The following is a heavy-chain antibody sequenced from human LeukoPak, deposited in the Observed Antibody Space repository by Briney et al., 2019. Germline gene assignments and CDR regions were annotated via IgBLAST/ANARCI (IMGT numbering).Heavy chain of an antibody. D-gene: IGHD3-10*01. V-gene: IGHV3-33*01. J-gene: IGHJ4*02. CDR1: VFAFNTYA. CDR3: AREIFGTGSYPEF. Sequence: GGSLRLSCAASVFAFNTYAIHCVRQAPGQGLEWVALIWHDGSHKFYSNSVRGQFTISRDNSKNTVSLQMHNLRPEDTAVYYCAREIFGTGSYPEFWGQGTPVTVSP. CDR2: IWHDGSHK.